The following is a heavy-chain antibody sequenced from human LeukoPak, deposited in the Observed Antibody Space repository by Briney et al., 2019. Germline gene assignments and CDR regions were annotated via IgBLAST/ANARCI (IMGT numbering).Heavy chain of an antibody. CDR2: IKQDGSDK. CDR3: ARPSTVRTKGWFDP. J-gene: IGHJ5*02. V-gene: IGHV3-7*03. Sequence: GGSLRLSCAASGFTFVRYYMTWVRQAPGKGLEWVANIKQDGSDKNYVDSVKGRFTISRDNTKNLVFLQMNSLTGEDTAVYYCARPSTVRTKGWFDPWGQGTLVTVSS. D-gene: IGHD2-2*01. CDR1: GFTFVRYY.